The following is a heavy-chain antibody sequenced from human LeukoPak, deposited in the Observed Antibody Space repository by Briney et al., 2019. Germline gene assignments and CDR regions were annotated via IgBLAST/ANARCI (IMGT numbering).Heavy chain of an antibody. D-gene: IGHD3-10*01. Sequence: PGGSLRLSCAASGFTVSSHYMNWVRQAPGKGLEWVSVIYSDGDTYYADSVKGRFTISRDNSKNTLYLQMNSLRADDTAVYYCAKAYGSTYYYGMDVWGQGTTVTVFS. J-gene: IGHJ6*02. V-gene: IGHV3-66*01. CDR1: GFTVSSHY. CDR2: IYSDGDT. CDR3: AKAYGSTYYYGMDV.